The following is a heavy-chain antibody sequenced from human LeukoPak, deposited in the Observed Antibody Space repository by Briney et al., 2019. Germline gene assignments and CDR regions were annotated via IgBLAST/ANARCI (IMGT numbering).Heavy chain of an antibody. D-gene: IGHD3-22*01. CDR3: ARERVGYDTSGRVPRFDS. CDR2: IYSSGST. CDR1: GTSVNNYY. Sequence: PSETLSLTCIVSGTSVNNYYWSWIRQPAGKGLEWIGRIYSSGSTNYNLSLTSRVSISVDKSKNQVSLKLESVTAADTAVYYCARERVGYDTSGRVPRFDSWGQGTLVTVSS. V-gene: IGHV4-4*07. J-gene: IGHJ4*02.